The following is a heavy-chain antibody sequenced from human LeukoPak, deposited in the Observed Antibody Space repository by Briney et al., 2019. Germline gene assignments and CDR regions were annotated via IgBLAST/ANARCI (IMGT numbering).Heavy chain of an antibody. CDR2: ISYDGSNK. J-gene: IGHJ6*02. Sequence: GRSLRLSCAVSGFTFSSYGMHWIRQAPGKGLELVAVISYDGSNKSYADSVKGRFTISRDNSKNTLYLQMSSLRAEDTAVYYCAKILGGSSWYRAWVGYYYGMDVWGQGTTVTVSS. CDR1: GFTFSSYG. V-gene: IGHV3-30*18. CDR3: AKILGGSSWYRAWVGYYYGMDV. D-gene: IGHD6-13*01.